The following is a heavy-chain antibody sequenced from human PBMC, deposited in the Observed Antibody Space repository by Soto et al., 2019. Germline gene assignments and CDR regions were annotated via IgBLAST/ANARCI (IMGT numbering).Heavy chain of an antibody. CDR3: TRLEGSTNYYYYMDV. CDR2: IRSKANSYAT. J-gene: IGHJ6*03. Sequence: EVQLVESGGGLVQPVGSLKLSCAASGFTFSGSAMHWVRQASGKGLEWVGRIRSKANSYATAYAASVKGRFTISRDDSKNTAYLQMNSLKTEDTAVYYCTRLEGSTNYYYYMDVWGKGTTVTVSS. V-gene: IGHV3-73*01. CDR1: GFTFSGSA. D-gene: IGHD4-17*01.